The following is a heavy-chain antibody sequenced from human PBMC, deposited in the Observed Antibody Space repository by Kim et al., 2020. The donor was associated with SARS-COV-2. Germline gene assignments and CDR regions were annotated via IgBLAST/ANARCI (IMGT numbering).Heavy chain of an antibody. CDR1: GGSISSYY. J-gene: IGHJ6*02. CDR2: IYYSGST. D-gene: IGHD6-19*01. Sequence: SETLSLTCTVSGGSISSYYWSWIRQPPGKGLEWIGYIYYSGSTNYNPSLKSRVTISVDTSKNQFSLKLSSVTAADTAVYYCGGGSGWFDYYYYYGMDVWGQGTTVTVSS. V-gene: IGHV4-59*01. CDR3: GGGSGWFDYYYYYGMDV.